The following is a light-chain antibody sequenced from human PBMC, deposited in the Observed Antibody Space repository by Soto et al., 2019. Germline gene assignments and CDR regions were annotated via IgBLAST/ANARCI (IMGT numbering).Light chain of an antibody. CDR3: QQFNTSPWT. V-gene: IGKV3-20*01. Sequence: IVLTQSPGTLSLSPGERATLFCRASQSVTSNYFAWYQQKPGQPPRLLIYDASMRETGVPPRFSGSGSGTEFTLTISSLQPDDFATYYCQQFNTSPWTFGQGTKVDIK. CDR1: QSVTSNY. CDR2: DAS. J-gene: IGKJ1*01.